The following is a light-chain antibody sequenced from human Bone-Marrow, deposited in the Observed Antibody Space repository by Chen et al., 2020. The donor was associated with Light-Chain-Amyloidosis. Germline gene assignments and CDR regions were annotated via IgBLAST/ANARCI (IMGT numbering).Light chain of an antibody. CDR1: QSVARY. CDR2: EAS. J-gene: IGKJ4*01. Sequence: EIVLTQSPATLSLSPGERATHSCRASQSVARYLAWYQQRPGQAPRLIIYEASNRATGIPARFGGSGSGTDFTLTISSLGTEDFAVYYCLKRNDRPPLTFDGGTKVAIK. CDR3: LKRNDRPPLT. V-gene: IGKV3-11*01.